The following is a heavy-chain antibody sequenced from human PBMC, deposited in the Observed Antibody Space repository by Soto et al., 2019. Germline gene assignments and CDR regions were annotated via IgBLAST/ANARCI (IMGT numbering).Heavy chain of an antibody. CDR1: GGSFSGHS. CDR2: INHSGRV. CDR3: STRAYDTNGYYRFDP. Sequence: QVQLQQWGAGLLKPSETLSLTCAVYGGSFSGHSWTWIRQSPGKGLEWIGDINHSGRVNYIPSLKSRVTISLDTSKNQLSLTLSAVTAADTAMYDCSTRAYDTNGYYRFDPWGQGTLVTVSS. J-gene: IGHJ5*01. D-gene: IGHD3-22*01. V-gene: IGHV4-34*01.